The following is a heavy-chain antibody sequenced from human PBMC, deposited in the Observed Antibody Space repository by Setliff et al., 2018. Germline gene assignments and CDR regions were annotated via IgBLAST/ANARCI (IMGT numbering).Heavy chain of an antibody. V-gene: IGHV3-48*01. CDR3: ATNPRKGRSGGYYYDDPYYYYMDV. J-gene: IGHJ6*03. D-gene: IGHD3-22*01. CDR1: GITFSTYS. CDR2: ISSRSDII. Sequence: GSLRLSCAASGITFSTYSMNWVRQAPGKGLEWVSYISSRSDIIYYADSVKGRFTISGDNAKNSLYLQVNSLRAEDTAVYYCATNPRKGRSGGYYYDDPYYYYMDVWGKGTTVTVSS.